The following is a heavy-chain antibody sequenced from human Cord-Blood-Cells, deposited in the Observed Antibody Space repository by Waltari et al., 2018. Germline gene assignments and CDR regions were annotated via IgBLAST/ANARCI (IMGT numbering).Heavy chain of an antibody. CDR3: ARYDSSGYYYY. V-gene: IGHV3-9*01. D-gene: IGHD3-22*01. CDR1: GFTFDDSA. CDR2: ISWNSGSI. Sequence: EVQLVESGGGLVQPGRYLRLSCAASGFTFDDSAMPWVRQAPGKGLGWVSGISWNSGSIGYADSVKGRFTISRDNAKNSLYLQMNSLRAEDTALYYCARYDSSGYYYYWGQGTLVTVAS. J-gene: IGHJ4*02.